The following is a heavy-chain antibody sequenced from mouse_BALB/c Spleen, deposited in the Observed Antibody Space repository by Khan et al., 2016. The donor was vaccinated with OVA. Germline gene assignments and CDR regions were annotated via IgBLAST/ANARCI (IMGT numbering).Heavy chain of an antibody. Sequence: VQLQQSGPELVKPGASMKISCKASGYSFTDYTMNWVKQSHGKNLEWIGLINPYNGGASYNQKFKGKATLTVDRSSSTAYMEVLSLTFEDSAVXYSAKGGNYVGYSMDYWGQGTSVTVSS. CDR1: GYSFTDYT. CDR3: AKGGNYVGYSMDY. CDR2: INPYNGGA. D-gene: IGHD2-1*01. J-gene: IGHJ4*01. V-gene: IGHV1-18*01.